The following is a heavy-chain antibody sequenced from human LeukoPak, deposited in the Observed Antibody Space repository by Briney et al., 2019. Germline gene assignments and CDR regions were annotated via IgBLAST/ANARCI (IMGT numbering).Heavy chain of an antibody. D-gene: IGHD6-13*01. Sequence: GGSLRLSCAASGFTFSNYGMHWVRQAPGKGLEWVGIISYDGSDKKNADSVKGRFTISRDNSKNTLYLQMNSLRAEDTAVYYCAKDEFAAAPGPFDYWGQGTLVTVSS. CDR2: ISYDGSDK. CDR3: AKDEFAAAPGPFDY. V-gene: IGHV3-30*18. J-gene: IGHJ4*02. CDR1: GFTFSNYG.